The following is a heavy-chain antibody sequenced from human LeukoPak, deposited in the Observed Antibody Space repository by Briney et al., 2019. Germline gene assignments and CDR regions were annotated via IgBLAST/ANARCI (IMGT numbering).Heavy chain of an antibody. CDR2: ISSNGGST. CDR3: ARGVGVDFWEYYFDY. D-gene: IGHD3-3*01. CDR1: GFTFSSYA. V-gene: IGHV3-64*01. Sequence: GGSLRLSCAASGFTFSSYAMHWVRQAPGKGLEYVSAISSNGGSTYYANSVKGRFTISRDNSKNTLYLQMGSLRAEDMAVYYCARGVGVDFWEYYFDYWGQGTLVTVSS. J-gene: IGHJ4*02.